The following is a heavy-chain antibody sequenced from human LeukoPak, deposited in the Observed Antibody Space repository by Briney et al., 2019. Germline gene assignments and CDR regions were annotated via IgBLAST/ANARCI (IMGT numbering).Heavy chain of an antibody. CDR2: ISAYNGNT. CDR1: GYTFTSYG. J-gene: IGHJ6*03. V-gene: IGHV1-18*01. Sequence: ASVKVSCKASGYTFTSYGISWVRQAPGQGLEWMGWISAYNGNTNYAQKLQGRVTMTTDTSTSTAYMELRSLRPDDTAVYYCARAKRSYSYYYMDVWGKGTTVTISS. D-gene: IGHD3-10*01. CDR3: ARAKRSYSYYYMDV.